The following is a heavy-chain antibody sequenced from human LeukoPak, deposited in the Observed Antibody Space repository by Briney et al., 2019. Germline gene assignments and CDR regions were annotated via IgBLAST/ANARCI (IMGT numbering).Heavy chain of an antibody. J-gene: IGHJ4*02. V-gene: IGHV3-33*08. CDR1: GFTVSSNY. CDR3: AREGPRGNSQFDY. CDR2: IWYDGSNK. D-gene: IGHD2/OR15-2a*01. Sequence: GGSLRLSCAASGFTVSSNYMSWVRQAPGKGLEWVALIWYDGSNKYYTDSVKGRLTISRDNSKNTLYLQMNSLRAEDTAIYYCAREGPRGNSQFDYWGQGTLATVSS.